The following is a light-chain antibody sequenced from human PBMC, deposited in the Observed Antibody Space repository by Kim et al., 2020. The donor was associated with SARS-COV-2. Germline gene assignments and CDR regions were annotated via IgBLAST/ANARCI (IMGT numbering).Light chain of an antibody. CDR2: DAS. V-gene: IGKV1-5*01. J-gene: IGKJ4*01. Sequence: STRAASVGDRVTITSRASQNSKSWLTWYQQKPGKAPELLIYDASTLESGVPSRFSGTRSGTEFTLTISNLQPDDCATYYSQQYNSYFGGGTKVEI. CDR3: QQYNSY. CDR1: QNSKSW.